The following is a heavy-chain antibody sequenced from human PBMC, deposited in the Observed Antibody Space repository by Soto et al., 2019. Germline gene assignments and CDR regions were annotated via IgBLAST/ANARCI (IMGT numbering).Heavy chain of an antibody. J-gene: IGHJ6*02. V-gene: IGHV3-43D*04. Sequence: GWSLRLSCASSVFTFDDYAMHWVRQAPGKGLEWVSLISWDGGSTYYADSVKGRFTISRDNSKNSLYLQMNSLRAEDTALYYCAKDMVPAAMRYYYYGMDVWGQGTTVTVSS. CDR1: VFTFDDYA. CDR2: ISWDGGST. CDR3: AKDMVPAAMRYYYYGMDV. D-gene: IGHD2-2*01.